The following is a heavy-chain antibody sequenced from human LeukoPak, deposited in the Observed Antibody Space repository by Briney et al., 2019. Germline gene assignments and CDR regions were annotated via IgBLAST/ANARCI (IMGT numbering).Heavy chain of an antibody. CDR2: IGGGT. J-gene: IGHJ4*02. V-gene: IGHV3-23*01. D-gene: IGHD6-13*01. Sequence: PGGSLRLSCAGSGFTFSSYPMTWVRQAPGKGLEWVSGIGGGTYYADSVKGRFTISRDNSKNTLYLQMNSLRAEDTAVYYCAKDRSPYSSSCPFDYWGQGTLVTVSS. CDR1: GFTFSSYP. CDR3: AKDRSPYSSSCPFDY.